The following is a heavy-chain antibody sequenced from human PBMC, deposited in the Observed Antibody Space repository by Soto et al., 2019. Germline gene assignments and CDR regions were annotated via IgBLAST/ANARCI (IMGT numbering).Heavy chain of an antibody. CDR1: GFTFSSYG. Sequence: GGSLRLSCAASGFTFSSYGMHWVRQAPGKGLEWVAVISYDGSNKYYADSVKGRFTISRDNSKNTLYLQMNSLRAEDTAVYYCAKDRAAAGKIFDYWGQGTLVTVSS. CDR3: AKDRAAAGKIFDY. CDR2: ISYDGSNK. D-gene: IGHD6-13*01. V-gene: IGHV3-30*18. J-gene: IGHJ4*02.